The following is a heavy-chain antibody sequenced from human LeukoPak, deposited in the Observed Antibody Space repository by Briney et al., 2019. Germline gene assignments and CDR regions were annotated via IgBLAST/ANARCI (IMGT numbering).Heavy chain of an antibody. Sequence: GGSLRLSCAASGFTFDDYGMSWVRQAPGKGLEWVSGINWNGGSTGYADSVKGRFTIPRDNAKNSLYLQMNSLRAEDTALYYCARDPITDISSWYSTSSYYYFDYWGQGTLVTVSS. J-gene: IGHJ4*02. CDR3: ARDPITDISSWYSTSSYYYFDY. D-gene: IGHD6-13*01. CDR1: GFTFDDYG. CDR2: INWNGGST. V-gene: IGHV3-20*04.